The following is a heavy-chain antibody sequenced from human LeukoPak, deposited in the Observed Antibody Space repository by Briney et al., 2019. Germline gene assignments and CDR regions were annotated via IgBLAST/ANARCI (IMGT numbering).Heavy chain of an antibody. J-gene: IGHJ4*02. D-gene: IGHD6-6*01. CDR2: ISGSGGTT. Sequence: GGSLRLSCAASGFTFSHYAMNWVRQAPGKGLEWVSVISGSGGTTYYGESVKGRFTIARDSSKNTLYLQMNSLRVEDTAVYYCAKDRGEYRSSFFDFWGQGALVGVSS. CDR3: AKDRGEYRSSFFDF. CDR1: GFTFSHYA. V-gene: IGHV3-23*01.